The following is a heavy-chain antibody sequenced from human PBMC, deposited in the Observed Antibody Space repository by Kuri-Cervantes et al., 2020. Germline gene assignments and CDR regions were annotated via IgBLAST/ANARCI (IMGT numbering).Heavy chain of an antibody. V-gene: IGHV3-30-3*01. D-gene: IGHD3-10*01. CDR2: ISYDGSNK. Sequence: GGSLRLSCAASGFTFSSYAMHWVRQAPGKGLEWVAIISYDGSNKYYADSVKGRFTISRDNSKITLYLQMNSLRAEDTAVYYCATSGEYGDFDYWGQGTLVTVSS. CDR1: GFTFSSYA. CDR3: ATSGEYGDFDY. J-gene: IGHJ4*02.